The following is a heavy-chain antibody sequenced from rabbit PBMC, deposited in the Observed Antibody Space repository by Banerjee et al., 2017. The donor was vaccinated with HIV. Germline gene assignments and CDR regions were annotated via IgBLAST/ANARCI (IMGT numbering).Heavy chain of an antibody. V-gene: IGHV1S45*01. CDR3: ARPPGYNNL. J-gene: IGHJ4*01. CDR1: GFSFSSSYW. Sequence: QEQVEESGGDLVKPEGSLTLTCTASGFSFSSSYWICWVRQAPGKGLEWIACIYTGSSGSTYYASWAKGRFTISKTSSTTVTLQMTSLTAADTASYFCARPPGYNNLWGPGTLVTVS. CDR2: IYTGSSGST. D-gene: IGHD7-1*01.